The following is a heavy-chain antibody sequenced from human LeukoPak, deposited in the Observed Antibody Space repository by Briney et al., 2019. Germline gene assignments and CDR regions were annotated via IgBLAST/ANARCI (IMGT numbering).Heavy chain of an antibody. V-gene: IGHV3-74*01. CDR3: ARGASGYSYG. D-gene: IGHD5-18*01. CDR2: INSDGTST. J-gene: IGHJ4*02. Sequence: GGSLRLSCAASGFTFSSYWMHWVRQPPGKGLVWVSRINSDGTSTSYADSAKGRFTISRDNAENTLYLQMNSLRAEDTAVYYCARGASGYSYGWGQGTLVTVSS. CDR1: GFTFSSYW.